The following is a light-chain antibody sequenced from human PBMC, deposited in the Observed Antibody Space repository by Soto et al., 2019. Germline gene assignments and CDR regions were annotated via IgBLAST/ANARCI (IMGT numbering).Light chain of an antibody. V-gene: IGLV2-23*02. Sequence: QSALTQPASVSGSPGQSITIPCTRASSDVGSYNFVSWYQQHPGEVPKVLIYEVSKRPSGVSDRFSGSKSGNTASLTISGLQAEDESDYYCCADAGRSTYVFGTGTKLTVL. CDR3: CADAGRSTYV. J-gene: IGLJ1*01. CDR1: SSDVGSYNF. CDR2: EVS.